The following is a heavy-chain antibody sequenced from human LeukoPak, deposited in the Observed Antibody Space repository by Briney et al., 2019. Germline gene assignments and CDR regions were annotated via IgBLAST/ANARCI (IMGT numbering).Heavy chain of an antibody. CDR2: IHPRDSDI. CDR1: GYSFTAYW. CDR3: ARMIGLGEVSPYFDY. Sequence: GESLKFSCKGSGYSFTAYWIAWVRQVPGKGLEWMGIIHPRDSDIRYNPPFQGQVTISADKSISTAYLQWNSLKASDTAMYYCARMIGLGEVSPYFDYWGQGSLVTVSS. D-gene: IGHD3-16*02. J-gene: IGHJ4*02. V-gene: IGHV5-51*01.